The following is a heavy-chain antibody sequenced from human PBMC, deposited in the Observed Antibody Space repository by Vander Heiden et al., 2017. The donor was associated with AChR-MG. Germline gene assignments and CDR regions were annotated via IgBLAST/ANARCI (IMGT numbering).Heavy chain of an antibody. J-gene: IGHJ5*02. Sequence: QVQLQQWGAGLLKPSETLSLTCAVYGGSVSGYYWSGIRQPPGKGLEWIGEINHSGSTNYNPSLKSRVTISVDTSKNQFSLKLSSVTAADTAVYYCARGQGSWFDPWGQGTLVTVSS. CDR3: ARGQGSWFDP. CDR1: GGSVSGYY. CDR2: INHSGST. V-gene: IGHV4-34*01.